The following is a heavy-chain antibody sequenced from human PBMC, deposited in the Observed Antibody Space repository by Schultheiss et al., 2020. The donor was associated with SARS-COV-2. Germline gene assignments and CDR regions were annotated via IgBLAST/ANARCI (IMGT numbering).Heavy chain of an antibody. V-gene: IGHV4-61*01. CDR2: MYYSEST. CDR3: ARVSTIGSQGQALGMDV. CDR1: GGSVSSGSYY. J-gene: IGHJ6*02. Sequence: SETLSLTCTVSGGSVSSGSYYWSWIRQPPGKGLEWIGYMYYSESTNYNPSLKSRVTISVDTSKKQFSLKLSSVTAADTAVYYCARVSTIGSQGQALGMDVWGQGTTVTVSS. D-gene: IGHD5-24*01.